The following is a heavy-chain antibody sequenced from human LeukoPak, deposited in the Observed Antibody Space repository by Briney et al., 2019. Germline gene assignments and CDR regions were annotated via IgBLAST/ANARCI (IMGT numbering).Heavy chain of an antibody. J-gene: IGHJ6*02. CDR1: GGSFSGYY. V-gene: IGHV3-23*01. D-gene: IGHD1-1*01. CDR2: ISGSGGST. CDR3: AKVGLEFGYYYGMDV. Sequence: ETLSLTCAVYGGSFSGYYWSWVRQAPGKGLEWVSAISGSGGSTYYADSVKGRFTISRDNSKNTLYLQMNSLRAEDTAVYYCAKVGLEFGYYYGMDVWGQGTTVTVSS.